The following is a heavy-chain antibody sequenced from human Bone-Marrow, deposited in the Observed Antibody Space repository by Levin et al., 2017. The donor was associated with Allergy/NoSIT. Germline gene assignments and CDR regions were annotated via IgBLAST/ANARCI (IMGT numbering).Heavy chain of an antibody. D-gene: IGHD2-15*01. CDR1: GFTFSNAW. Sequence: GESLKISCAASGFTFSNAWMSWVRQAPGKGLEWVGRIKSKTDGGTTDYAAPVKGRFTISRDDSKNTLYLQMNSLKTEDTAVYYCTTRIRGYCSGGSCSRFRPAKPTNDWFDPWGQGTLVTVSS. J-gene: IGHJ5*02. V-gene: IGHV3-15*01. CDR2: IKSKTDGGTT. CDR3: TTRIRGYCSGGSCSRFRPAKPTNDWFDP.